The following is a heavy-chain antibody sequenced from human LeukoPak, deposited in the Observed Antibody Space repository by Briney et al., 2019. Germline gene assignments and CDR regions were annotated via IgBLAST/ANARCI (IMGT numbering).Heavy chain of an antibody. J-gene: IGHJ5*02. V-gene: IGHV4-34*01. CDR2: INHSGST. D-gene: IGHD2-2*01. CDR1: GGSFSGYY. CDR3: ARAPGRVLYCSSTSCYRVRNWFDP. Sequence: SETLSLTCAVYGGSFSGYYWSWIRQPPGKGLEWIGEINHSGSTNYNPSLKSRVTISVDTSKNQFSLKLSSVTAADTAVYYCARAPGRVLYCSSTSCYRVRNWFDPWGQGTLVTVSS.